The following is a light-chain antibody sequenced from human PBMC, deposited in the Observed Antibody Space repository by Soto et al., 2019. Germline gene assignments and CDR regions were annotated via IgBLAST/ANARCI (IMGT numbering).Light chain of an antibody. CDR3: QQYNVWPLT. CDR1: QSVSSN. CDR2: VAS. Sequence: EIVMTQSPAPLSVSPGERATLSCRPSQSVSSNLAWYQQKPGPTPKLLIYVASTRTTGIPARFRGSGSATEFTPTISSLQSEDIAVYYCQQYNVWPLTFGGGTKVEFK. J-gene: IGKJ4*01. V-gene: IGKV3-15*01.